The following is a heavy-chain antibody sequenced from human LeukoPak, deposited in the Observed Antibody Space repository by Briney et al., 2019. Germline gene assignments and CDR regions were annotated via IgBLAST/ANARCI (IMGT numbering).Heavy chain of an antibody. CDR3: ARQGGGGTYYYYMDV. Sequence: GESLKISCKGSGYSFTSYWIGWVRQMPGKGLEWMGVIYPGDLDTRYSPSFQGQVTISVDKSISTAYLQWSSLKASDTAIYYCARQGGGGTYYYYMDVWGQGTTVTVSS. J-gene: IGHJ6*03. V-gene: IGHV5-51*01. CDR2: IYPGDLDT. D-gene: IGHD2-15*01. CDR1: GYSFTSYW.